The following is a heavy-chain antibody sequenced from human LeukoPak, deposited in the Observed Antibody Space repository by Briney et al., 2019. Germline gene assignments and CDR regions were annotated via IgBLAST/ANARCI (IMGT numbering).Heavy chain of an antibody. Sequence: ASVKVSCKVSGYTLTELSMHWVRQAPGKGLEWMGGFDPEDGETIYAQKFQGRVTMTRDTSISTAYMELSRLRSDDTAVYYCAREIPVTTYYYDSSGYPDAFDIWGQGTMVTVSS. CDR3: AREIPVTTYYYDSSGYPDAFDI. V-gene: IGHV1-24*01. D-gene: IGHD3-22*01. CDR1: GYTLTELS. J-gene: IGHJ3*02. CDR2: FDPEDGET.